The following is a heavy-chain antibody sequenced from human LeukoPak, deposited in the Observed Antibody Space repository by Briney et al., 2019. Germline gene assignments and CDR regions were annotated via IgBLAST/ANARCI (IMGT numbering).Heavy chain of an antibody. J-gene: IGHJ4*02. V-gene: IGHV3-74*01. Sequence: PGGSLRLSCAASAFTFSNYWMQWVRQAPGKGLVWVSRINSDESRTNYADSVKGRFTISRDNAKNTLYLQMSSLRDEDTAAYYCARVDYDSTYYFDYWGQGTLVTVSS. CDR2: INSDESRT. CDR1: AFTFSNYW. CDR3: ARVDYDSTYYFDY. D-gene: IGHD3-22*01.